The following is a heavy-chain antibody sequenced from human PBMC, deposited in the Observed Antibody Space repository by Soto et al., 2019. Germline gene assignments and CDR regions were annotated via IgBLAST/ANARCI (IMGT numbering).Heavy chain of an antibody. V-gene: IGHV4-28*01. CDR1: GYSISSSNW. J-gene: IGHJ3*02. Sequence: QVQLQESGPGLVKPSDTLSHTCAVSGYSISSSNWWGWIRQPPGKGLEWIGYIYYSGSTYYNPSLKSRVTMSVDTSKNQCTLRLSSVAAVDTAVYYCARKIGVLDAFDIWGQGTMVTVSS. CDR2: IYYSGST. D-gene: IGHD2-8*01. CDR3: ARKIGVLDAFDI.